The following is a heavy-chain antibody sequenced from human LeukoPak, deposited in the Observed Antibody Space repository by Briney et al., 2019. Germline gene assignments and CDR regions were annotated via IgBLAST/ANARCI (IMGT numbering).Heavy chain of an antibody. J-gene: IGHJ4*02. CDR2: IKRDGSEA. CDR3: ARVHPYDRSSYYPPLFDY. Sequence: PGGSLRLSCAASGFIFSSYWMSWVRQAPGKGLEWVANIKRDGSEAYYVDSAKGRFTISRDNTKNSLHLQMNSLRAKDTAVYFCARVHPYDRSSYYPPLFDYWGQGTLVTVSA. CDR1: GFIFSSYW. D-gene: IGHD3-22*01. V-gene: IGHV3-7*01.